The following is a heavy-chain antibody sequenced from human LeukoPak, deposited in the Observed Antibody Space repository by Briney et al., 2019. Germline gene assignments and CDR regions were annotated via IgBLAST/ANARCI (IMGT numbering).Heavy chain of an antibody. CDR1: GYTFTSYD. V-gene: IGHV1-8*01. CDR2: MNPNSGNT. Sequence: EASVKVSCKASGYTFTSYDIHWVRQATGQGLEWLGWMNPNSGNTGYAQKFQGRVTMTRNTSISTAYMELSSLRSEDTAVYYCARLYYDFWSGYYGQIDYWGQGTLVTVSS. J-gene: IGHJ4*02. CDR3: ARLYYDFWSGYYGQIDY. D-gene: IGHD3-3*01.